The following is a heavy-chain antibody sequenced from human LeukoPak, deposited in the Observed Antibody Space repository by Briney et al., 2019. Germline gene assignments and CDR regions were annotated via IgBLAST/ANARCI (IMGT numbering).Heavy chain of an antibody. CDR3: ARNGDYGYYYYYMDV. CDR1: GYTFTSYY. D-gene: IGHD4-17*01. J-gene: IGHJ6*03. Sequence: ASVKVSCKASGYTFTSYYMHWVRQAPGQGLEWMGIINPSGGSTSYAQKFQGRVTMTRDMSTSTVNMELSSLRSEDTAVYYCARNGDYGYYYYYMDVWGKGTTVTVSS. V-gene: IGHV1-46*01. CDR2: INPSGGST.